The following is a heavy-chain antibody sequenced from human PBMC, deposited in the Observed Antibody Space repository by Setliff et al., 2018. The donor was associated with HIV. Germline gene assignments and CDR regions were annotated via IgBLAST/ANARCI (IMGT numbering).Heavy chain of an antibody. J-gene: IGHJ4*02. CDR2: IDTPGIT. Sequence: SSETLSLTCSVSGYSISRGGYYWSWIRQPAGKGLEWIGRIDTPGITNYNPSLKSRVTISFDTSKEQFSLNLSSVTAAETAVYYCARVGYHGSGRYSFDYWGQGTLVTVSS. V-gene: IGHV4-61*02. D-gene: IGHD3-10*01. CDR3: ARVGYHGSGRYSFDY. CDR1: GYSISRGGYY.